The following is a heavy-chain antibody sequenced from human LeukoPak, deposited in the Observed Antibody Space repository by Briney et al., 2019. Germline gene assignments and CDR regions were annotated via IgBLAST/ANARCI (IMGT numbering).Heavy chain of an antibody. Sequence: ASVKVSCKASGYTFTSYDINWVRQATGQGLEWMGWMNPNSGNTGYAQKLQGRVTMTTDTSTSTAYMELRSLRSDDTAVYYCARVQIIVAFDIWGQGTMVTVSS. CDR3: ARVQIIVAFDI. J-gene: IGHJ3*02. CDR2: MNPNSGNT. V-gene: IGHV1-8*01. CDR1: GYTFTSYD. D-gene: IGHD3-16*02.